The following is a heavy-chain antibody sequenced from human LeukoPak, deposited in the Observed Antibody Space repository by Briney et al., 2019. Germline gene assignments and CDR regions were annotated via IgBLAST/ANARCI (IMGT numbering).Heavy chain of an antibody. D-gene: IGHD4-11*01. V-gene: IGHV5-51*01. CDR2: IYPDDSDT. CDR3: AIQEGPAPTYTAFTI. J-gene: IGHJ3*02. Sequence: GESLKISCQGSGFIFTCYWVAWVRQVPGKGLEWVGLIYPDDSDTRYSPSFQGQVTISADKSISTAYLQWSSLKASDTAMYYCAIQEGPAPTYTAFTIWGQGTMVTVSA. CDR1: GFIFTCYW.